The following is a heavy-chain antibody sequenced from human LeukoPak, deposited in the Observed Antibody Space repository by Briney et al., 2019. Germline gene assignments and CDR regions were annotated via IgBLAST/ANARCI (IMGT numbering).Heavy chain of an antibody. D-gene: IGHD6-13*01. J-gene: IGHJ6*03. Sequence: ASVKVSCKASGYTFTSYGISWVRQAPGQRLEWMGWISAYNGNTNYAQKLQGRVTMTTDTSTSTAYMELRSLRSDDTAVYYCAREVYSSSQGYYYYMDVWGKGTTVTVSS. CDR3: AREVYSSSQGYYYYMDV. V-gene: IGHV1-18*01. CDR2: ISAYNGNT. CDR1: GYTFTSYG.